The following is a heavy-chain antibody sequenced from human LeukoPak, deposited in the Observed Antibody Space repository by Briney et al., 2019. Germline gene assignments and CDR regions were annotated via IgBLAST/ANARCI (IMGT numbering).Heavy chain of an antibody. CDR3: AEGFTGRHSFDY. V-gene: IGHV3-7*01. Sequence: GGSLRLSCAASGFTLSIYFMIWVRQATGKGREGVANIKQDGSEKYCVDSVKGRLTISRDNAKNSLYLQMNRLRAEDTLVYYCAEGFTGRHSFDYWGKGTLVPVSS. D-gene: IGHD2-8*02. CDR1: GFTLSIYF. J-gene: IGHJ4*02. CDR2: IKQDGSEK.